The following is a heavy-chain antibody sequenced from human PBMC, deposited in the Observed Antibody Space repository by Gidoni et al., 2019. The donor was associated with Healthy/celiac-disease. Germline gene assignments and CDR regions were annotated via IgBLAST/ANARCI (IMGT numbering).Heavy chain of an antibody. D-gene: IGHD7-27*01. CDR2: INHSGST. CDR1: GGSFSGYY. Sequence: QVQLQQWGAGLLKPSETLSLTCAVYGGSFSGYYWSWIRQPPGKGLEWIGEINHSGSTNYNPSLNSRVTISVDTSKNQFSLKLSSVTAADTAVYYCARGSNWGSGYYYYGMDVWGQGTTVTVSS. CDR3: ARGSNWGSGYYYYGMDV. V-gene: IGHV4-34*01. J-gene: IGHJ6*02.